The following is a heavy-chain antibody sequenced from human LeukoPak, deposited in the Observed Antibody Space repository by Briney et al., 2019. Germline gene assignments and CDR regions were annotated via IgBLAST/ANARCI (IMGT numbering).Heavy chain of an antibody. CDR3: AKTIRTVGAIAAEYFQH. Sequence: SVKVSCKASGGTFSSYAISGVRQAPGQGLGWMGGSIPIFGTANYAQNFQGRVTMTADESTSTAYMELSSLRSGDTAVYYCAKTIRTVGAIAAEYFQHWGQGTLVTVSS. CDR2: SIPIFGTA. V-gene: IGHV1-69*13. CDR1: GGTFSSYA. J-gene: IGHJ1*01. D-gene: IGHD1-26*01.